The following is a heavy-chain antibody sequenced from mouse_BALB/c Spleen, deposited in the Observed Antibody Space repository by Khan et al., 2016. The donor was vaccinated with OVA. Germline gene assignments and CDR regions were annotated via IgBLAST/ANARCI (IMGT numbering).Heavy chain of an antibody. V-gene: IGHV1-4*01. CDR2: INPSNGYT. CDR3: GRDGAYYRSDGWVAL. D-gene: IGHD2-14*01. J-gene: IGHJ3*01. CDR1: DYTFTTYT. Sequence: QLLLQVPGAQLAQPGASVEMSCKTSDYTFTTYTIHCIELNTNQVLEWIGYINPSNGYTNSHQNFKKNATLTPDKSSTTAYMPLNSLHSDHSAVYNCGRDGAYYRSDGWVALWGQGTTVTVSA.